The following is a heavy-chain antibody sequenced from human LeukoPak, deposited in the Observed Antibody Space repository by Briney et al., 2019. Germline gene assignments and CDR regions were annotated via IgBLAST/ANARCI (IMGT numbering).Heavy chain of an antibody. CDR3: ATGHCSGGSCYAFDY. CDR1: GYTLTELS. V-gene: IGHV1-24*01. CDR2: FDPEDGET. J-gene: IGHJ4*02. D-gene: IGHD2-15*01. Sequence: GASVKVSCKVSGYTLTELSMHWVRQAPGKGLEWMGGFDPEDGETIYAQKFQGRVTMTEDTSTDTAYMELSSLRSEDTGVYYCATGHCSGGSCYAFDYWGQGTLVTVSS.